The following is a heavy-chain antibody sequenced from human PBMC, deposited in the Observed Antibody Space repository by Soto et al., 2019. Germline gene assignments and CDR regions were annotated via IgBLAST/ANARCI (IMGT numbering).Heavy chain of an antibody. CDR2: IWYDGSNK. J-gene: IGHJ6*03. Sequence: QVQLVESGGGVVQPGRSLRLSCAASGFTFSSYGMHWVRQAPGKGLEWVAVIWYDGSNKYYADSVKGRFTISRDNSKNTLYLQMNSLRAEDTAVYYCARGESSGINYSYYYMDVWGKGTTVTVSS. CDR1: GFTFSSYG. CDR3: ARGESSGINYSYYYMDV. V-gene: IGHV3-33*01. D-gene: IGHD3-10*01.